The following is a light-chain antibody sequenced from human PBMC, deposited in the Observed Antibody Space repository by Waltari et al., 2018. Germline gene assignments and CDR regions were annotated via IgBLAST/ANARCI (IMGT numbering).Light chain of an antibody. V-gene: IGKV1-5*03. CDR1: QNVNRW. Sequence: LTESTSTLYASVGDRVTIAGRASQNVNRWLAWYQQKPGKAPKLLIYKASNLETGVPSRFSGSGSGTEFTLTINSLQPDDFATYYCQQYINYWTFGQGTKVESK. J-gene: IGKJ1*01. CDR2: KAS. CDR3: QQYINYWT.